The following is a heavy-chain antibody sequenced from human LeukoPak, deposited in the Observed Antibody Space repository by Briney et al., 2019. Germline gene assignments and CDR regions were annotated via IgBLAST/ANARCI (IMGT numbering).Heavy chain of an antibody. D-gene: IGHD3-3*01. Sequence: GRSLRLSCAASGFTFSSYGMHWVRQAPGKGLEWVAVISYDGSNKYYADSVKGRFTISRDNSKNTLYLQMNSLSAEDTAVYYCATKGRNYDFWSGSSNFDYWGQGILVTVSS. V-gene: IGHV3-30*03. CDR1: GFTFSSYG. CDR3: ATKGRNYDFWSGSSNFDY. CDR2: ISYDGSNK. J-gene: IGHJ4*02.